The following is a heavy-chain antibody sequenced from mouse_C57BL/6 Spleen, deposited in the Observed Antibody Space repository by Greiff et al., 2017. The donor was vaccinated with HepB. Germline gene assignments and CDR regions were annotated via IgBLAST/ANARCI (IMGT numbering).Heavy chain of an antibody. CDR2: IYPGDGDT. J-gene: IGHJ4*01. D-gene: IGHD1-3*01. CDR1: GYAFSSYW. CDR3: ARGGITTPSDGLYAMDY. V-gene: IGHV1-80*01. Sequence: VQLQQSGAELVKPGASVKISCKASGYAFSSYWMNWVKQRPGKGLEWIGQIYPGDGDTNYNGKFKGKATLTADKSSSTAYMQLSSLTSEDSAVYFCARGGITTPSDGLYAMDYWGQGTSVTVSA.